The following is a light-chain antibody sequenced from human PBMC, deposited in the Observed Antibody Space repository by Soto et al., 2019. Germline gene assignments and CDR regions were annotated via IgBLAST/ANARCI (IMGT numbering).Light chain of an antibody. CDR2: DAS. CDR1: QSVSSY. J-gene: IGKJ4*01. Sequence: EIVLTQSPATLSLSPGERATFSCRASQSVSSYLAWYQQKPGQSPRLLVYDASNRATGIPARFSGSGCGTDCTLTISSLEPEDFAVYYCQQRSTWPLTFGGGTKVEIK. CDR3: QQRSTWPLT. V-gene: IGKV3-11*01.